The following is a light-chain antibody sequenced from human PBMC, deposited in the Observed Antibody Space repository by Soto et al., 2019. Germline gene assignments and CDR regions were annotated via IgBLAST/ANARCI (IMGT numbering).Light chain of an antibody. CDR2: EVS. CDR1: SSDVGGYKF. J-gene: IGLJ1*01. CDR3: GSYTGSIYV. V-gene: IGLV2-14*01. Sequence: LTQPASVSGSPGQSITISCTGTSSDVGGYKFVSWYQQHPGKAPKLMIYEVSNRPSGVSSRFSGSKSGNTASLTISGLQAEDEADYYCGSYTGSIYVFGTGTKVTVL.